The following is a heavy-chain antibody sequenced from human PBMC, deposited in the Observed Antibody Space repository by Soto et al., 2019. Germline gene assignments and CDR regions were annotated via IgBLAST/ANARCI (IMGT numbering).Heavy chain of an antibody. Sequence: EVQLVESGGGLILPGGSLRLSCAASGVTVSNNYMRWVRQAPGKGLEWVSLIYSGGDTHYADSVKGRFTISRDSSKNTVYRQTNSLRDEDTAVYYCARDPPGIAAGGAGAWGQGTLVTVSS. D-gene: IGHD6-13*01. CDR3: ARDPPGIAAGGAGA. J-gene: IGHJ5*02. CDR1: GVTVSNNY. V-gene: IGHV3-53*01. CDR2: IYSGGDT.